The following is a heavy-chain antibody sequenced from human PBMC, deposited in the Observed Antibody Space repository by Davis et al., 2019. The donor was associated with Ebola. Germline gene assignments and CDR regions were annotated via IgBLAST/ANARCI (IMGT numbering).Heavy chain of an antibody. J-gene: IGHJ4*02. CDR2: YYYTGTT. Sequence: MPSETLSLTCAVSGGFVSSGGYSWSWIRQPPGKGLEWIGYYYYTGTTYYNPSLKSRVTISVDTSKNQFSLKVNSVTAADTAVYYCARGDSYYDPSGYYAGPEAPDHWGQGTLVSVSS. CDR3: ARGDSYYDPSGYYAGPEAPDH. V-gene: IGHV4-30-4*07. D-gene: IGHD3-22*01. CDR1: GGFVSSGGYS.